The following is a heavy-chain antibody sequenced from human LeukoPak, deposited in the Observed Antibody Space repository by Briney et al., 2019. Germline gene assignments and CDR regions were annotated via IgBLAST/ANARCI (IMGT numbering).Heavy chain of an antibody. CDR1: GFTFSSYS. CDR3: ARRYSSGWYEDFYFDY. D-gene: IGHD6-19*01. J-gene: IGHJ4*02. CDR2: ISSSSSYI. V-gene: IGHV3-21*01. Sequence: PGGSLRLSCAASGFTFSSYSMNWVRQAPGKGLEWVSSISSSSSYIYYADSVKGRFTISRNNAKNSLYLQMNSLRAEDTAVYYCARRYSSGWYEDFYFDYWGQGTLVTVSS.